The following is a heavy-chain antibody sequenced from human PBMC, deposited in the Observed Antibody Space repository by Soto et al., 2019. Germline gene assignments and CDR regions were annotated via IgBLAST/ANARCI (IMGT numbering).Heavy chain of an antibody. CDR1: GDSSSTYY. J-gene: IGHJ5*02. D-gene: IGHD2-15*01. V-gene: IGHV4-59*01. CDR3: ARSFCSDAVSCNWFDP. CDR2: INYSGRT. Sequence: QVLLQESGPGLGKAPEHLSLTFSVSGDSSSTYYWGWIRQPPGKGLEWIGYINYSGRTKHNPSLKSRVTISVDTSKNQFSLKLSSVTAADTAVYYCARSFCSDAVSCNWFDPWGQGTLVTVSS.